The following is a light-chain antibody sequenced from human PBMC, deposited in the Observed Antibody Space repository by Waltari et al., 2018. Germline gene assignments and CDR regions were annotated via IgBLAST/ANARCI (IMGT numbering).Light chain of an antibody. CDR1: QGLASS. CDR2: DAS. Sequence: DDQVTQSQSSLSAAAGDRVTLTCRASQGLASSLARYQQKPGRVPKPLIYDASTLRSGVPSRFSGSGSGTDFTLTISRLEPEDFAVYYCQQYGSSPTWTFGQGTKVEIK. J-gene: IGKJ1*01. V-gene: IGKV1-27*01. CDR3: QQYGSSPTWT.